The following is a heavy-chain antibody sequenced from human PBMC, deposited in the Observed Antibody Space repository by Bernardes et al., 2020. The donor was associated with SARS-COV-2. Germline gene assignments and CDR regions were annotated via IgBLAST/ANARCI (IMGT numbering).Heavy chain of an antibody. CDR3: ARGGAAAGLERFDF. V-gene: IGHV1-18*01. Sequence: ASVKVSCKTSGTDINGYGFTSYGFSWVRQAPGQGLEWMGWITAYNLNTDYAQNFRGRVTFTADTITSTVYMELRSLRSADTAVYYCARGGAAAGLERFDFWGQGTLVTVSS. CDR1: GTDINGYGFTSYG. CDR2: ITAYNLNT. D-gene: IGHD6-13*01. J-gene: IGHJ4*02.